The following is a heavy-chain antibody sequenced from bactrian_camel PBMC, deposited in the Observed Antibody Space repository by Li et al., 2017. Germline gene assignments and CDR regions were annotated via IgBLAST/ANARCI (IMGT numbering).Heavy chain of an antibody. J-gene: IGHJ4*01. CDR2: IVIGDIT. V-gene: IGHV3S53*01. CDR1: RYSVSEYC. D-gene: IGHD2*01. Sequence: QVQLVESGGGSVQAGGSLRLSCAASRYSVSEYCMAWFRQAPGKQREEVARIVIGDITVYPNSTKGRFTISLDSAKNMLYLQMTSLKPEDTAIYYCAATDGLTCYKSGNYVYWGQGTQVTVS. CDR3: AATDGLTCYKSGNYVY.